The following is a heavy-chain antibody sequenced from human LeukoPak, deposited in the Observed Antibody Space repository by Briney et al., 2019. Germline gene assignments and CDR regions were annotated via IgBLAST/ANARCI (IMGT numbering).Heavy chain of an antibody. CDR1: GYTFTSYD. D-gene: IGHD6-13*01. CDR2: MNPNSGNK. J-gene: IGHJ6*02. Sequence: GASVKVSCKASGYTFTSYDINWVRQATGQGLEWMGWMNPNSGNKGYAQKFQGRVTMTRNTSISTAYMELSSLRSEDTAVYYCAKDLPSIAAADDYYYYGMDVWGQGTTVTVSS. CDR3: AKDLPSIAAADDYYYYGMDV. V-gene: IGHV1-8*01.